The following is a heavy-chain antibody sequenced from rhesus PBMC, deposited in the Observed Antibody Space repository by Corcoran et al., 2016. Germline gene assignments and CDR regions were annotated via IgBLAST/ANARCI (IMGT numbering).Heavy chain of an antibody. CDR2: INGNSGST. CDR1: GGSFSSYW. V-gene: IGHV4-80*01. Sequence: VQLQESGPGLGKPSATLSLTCAVSGGSFSSYWRSWIRPPPGKGLGWLGEINGNSGSTNYNPSLKSRVTISKDASKNQFSLKLSSVTAADTAVYYCARYYSNALDSWGQGVVVTVSS. CDR3: ARYYSNALDS. D-gene: IGHD4-23*01. J-gene: IGHJ6*01.